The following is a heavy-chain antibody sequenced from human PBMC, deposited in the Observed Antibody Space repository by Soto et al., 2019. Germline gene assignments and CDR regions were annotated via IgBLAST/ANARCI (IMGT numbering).Heavy chain of an antibody. CDR1: GLTIIGTY. D-gene: IGHD2-21*02. V-gene: IGHV3-53*01. CDR3: ATGLTLPVRPSFDT. Sequence: EVQLVESGGGLIQPGGSLSPSCAASGLTIIGTYLTWVAQPQGRGREWVSVIFSGDNTFYSDSVKGRFTISRDNSKNTVYLQMNRLRGDDTAVYFCATGLTLPVRPSFDTWGQGTLLTVSS. J-gene: IGHJ5*02. CDR2: IFSGDNT.